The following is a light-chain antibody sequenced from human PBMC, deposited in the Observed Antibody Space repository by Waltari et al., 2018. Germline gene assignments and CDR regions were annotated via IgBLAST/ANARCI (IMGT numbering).Light chain of an antibody. CDR3: LLTYSGPTGV. J-gene: IGLJ2*01. CDR1: TGIVTSGHY. Sequence: QAVVTQEPSLTVSPGGTVTPTCGYSTGIVTSGHYPCRFQKKPGQAPRTLIYQISNKHSWTPARFSGSLLGGKAALTLSGAQPEDEAEYYCLLTYSGPTGVFGGGTKLTVL. V-gene: IGLV7-46*01. CDR2: QIS.